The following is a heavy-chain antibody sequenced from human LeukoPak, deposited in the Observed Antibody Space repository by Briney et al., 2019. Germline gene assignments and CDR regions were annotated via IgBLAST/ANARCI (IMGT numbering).Heavy chain of an antibody. J-gene: IGHJ2*01. D-gene: IGHD4-17*01. CDR1: GVTLSNYD. V-gene: IGHV3-13*01. CDR2: IYISGDT. CDR3: ARTTVTSGPYWYFEL. Sequence: GGSLRLSCAASGVTLSNYDIHGGREATGEGLEWGSGIYISGDTYHPGSMRRQFPIYREIAENSLYLQINSLGAGDTGVYYCARTTVTSGPYWYFELWGRGTLVTVS.